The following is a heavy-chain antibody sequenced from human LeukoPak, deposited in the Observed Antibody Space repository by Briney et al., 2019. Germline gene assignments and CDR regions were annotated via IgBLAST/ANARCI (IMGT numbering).Heavy chain of an antibody. D-gene: IGHD3-22*01. CDR2: IEQDGSEK. J-gene: IGHJ4*02. CDR1: GFTFTSYW. CDR3: ATIVVVSSSLEDY. V-gene: IGHV3-7*03. Sequence: GGSLRLPCAASGFTFTSYWMSWVRQAPGKGLEWVANIEQDGSEKYYVNSVKGRFTISRDNAKKSLYLQMNSLRAEDTAVYYCATIVVVSSSLEDYWGQGTLVTVSS.